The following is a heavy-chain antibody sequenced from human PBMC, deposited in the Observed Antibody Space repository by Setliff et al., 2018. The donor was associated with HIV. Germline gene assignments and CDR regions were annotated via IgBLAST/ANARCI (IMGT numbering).Heavy chain of an antibody. Sequence: SVKVSCKASGGTFSDYSISWVRQAPGQGLEWMGGIIPFFGRENYAQKFQGRVAIIADESTNTAYMELNTLRSEDTAVYYCATDLKGNYLDYFDSWGQGTLVTVSS. V-gene: IGHV1-69*13. CDR3: ATDLKGNYLDYFDS. D-gene: IGHD1-7*01. J-gene: IGHJ4*02. CDR1: GGTFSDYS. CDR2: IIPFFGRE.